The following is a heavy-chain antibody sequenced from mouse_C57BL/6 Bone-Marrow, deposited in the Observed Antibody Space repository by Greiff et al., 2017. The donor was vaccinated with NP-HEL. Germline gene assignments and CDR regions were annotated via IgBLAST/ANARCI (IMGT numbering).Heavy chain of an antibody. Sequence: DVMLVESGEGLVKPGGSLKLSCAASGFTFSSYAMSWVRQTPEKRLEWVAYISSGGDYIYYADTVKGRFTISRDNARNTLYLQMSSLKSEDTAMYYCTRDSRGFAYWGQGTLVTVSA. CDR3: TRDSRGFAY. V-gene: IGHV5-9-1*02. CDR2: ISSGGDYI. J-gene: IGHJ3*01. CDR1: GFTFSSYA.